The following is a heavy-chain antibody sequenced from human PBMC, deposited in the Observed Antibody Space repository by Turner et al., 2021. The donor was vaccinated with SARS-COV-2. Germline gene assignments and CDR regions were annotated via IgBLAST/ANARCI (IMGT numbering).Heavy chain of an antibody. Sequence: QLQLQESGPGLVKPSETLSLTCTVSGGSISSSSYSWGWIRQPPGKGLEWIGSIYYSGSTYYTPSLKSRVSISVDTSKNQFSLRLSSVTAADTAVDYCATPSVSYDSSGYFHFDLWGRGTLVTVSS. CDR2: IYYSGST. CDR3: ATPSVSYDSSGYFHFDL. J-gene: IGHJ2*01. V-gene: IGHV4-39*01. D-gene: IGHD3-22*01. CDR1: GGSISSSSYS.